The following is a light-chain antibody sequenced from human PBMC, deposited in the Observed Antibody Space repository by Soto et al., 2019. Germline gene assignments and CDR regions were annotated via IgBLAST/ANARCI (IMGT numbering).Light chain of an antibody. Sequence: IHMTHSPSILSASVLYRVTITFLSSQSISTWLAWYQQRPGKAPNLLIFDASTLKSGVPSRFSGSGSGTEFTLTISSLQPDDFAIYYCQQYDSYSWTFGQGTKVDIK. J-gene: IGKJ1*01. CDR2: DAS. V-gene: IGKV1-5*01. CDR3: QQYDSYSWT. CDR1: QSISTW.